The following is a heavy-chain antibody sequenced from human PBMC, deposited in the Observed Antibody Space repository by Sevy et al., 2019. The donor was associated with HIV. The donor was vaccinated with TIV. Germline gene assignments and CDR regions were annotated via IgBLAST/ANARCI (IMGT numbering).Heavy chain of an antibody. J-gene: IGHJ3*02. Sequence: GGSLRLSCKPSGFTFTSYAMNWVRQAPGKGLKWISTIYGSGGVTYYADFVKGRFTISRDKSKNTLYLQMNSLRTEDTALYYCAGGRYDSSGSFDALDIWGQGTMVTVSS. D-gene: IGHD3-22*01. CDR1: GFTFTSYA. CDR3: AGGRYDSSGSFDALDI. CDR2: IYGSGGVT. V-gene: IGHV3-23*01.